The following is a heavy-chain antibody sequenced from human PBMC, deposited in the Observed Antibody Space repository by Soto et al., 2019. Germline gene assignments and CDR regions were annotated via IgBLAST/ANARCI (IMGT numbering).Heavy chain of an antibody. D-gene: IGHD4-17*01. CDR2: ISWNSGSI. J-gene: IGHJ2*01. CDR3: AKASTVTKAPPWYFDL. Sequence: EVQLVESGGGLVQPGRSLRLSCAASGFTFDDYAMHWVRQAPGKGLEWVSGISWNSGSIGYADSVKGRFTISRDNAKNSLDLQMNCLRAEDTALYYWAKASTVTKAPPWYFDLWGRGTLVTVSS. V-gene: IGHV3-9*01. CDR1: GFTFDDYA.